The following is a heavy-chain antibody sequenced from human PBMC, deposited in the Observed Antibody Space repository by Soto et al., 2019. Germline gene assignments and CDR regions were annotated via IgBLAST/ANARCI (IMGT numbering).Heavy chain of an antibody. J-gene: IGHJ5*02. D-gene: IGHD4-4*01. CDR1: GGTFSSYA. Sequence: QVQLVQSGAEVKQPGSSVKVSCKASGGTFSSYAISWVRQAPGQGREWMGGIIPIFGTANYAQKFQGRVTITADESTSTAYMELSSLRSEDTAVYYCATLRLHSNWFDPWGQGTLVTVSS. CDR2: IIPIFGTA. CDR3: ATLRLHSNWFDP. V-gene: IGHV1-69*12.